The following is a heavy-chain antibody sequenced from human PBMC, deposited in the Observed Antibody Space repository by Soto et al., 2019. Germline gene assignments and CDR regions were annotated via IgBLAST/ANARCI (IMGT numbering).Heavy chain of an antibody. CDR3: AHSGPIATVAFDY. D-gene: IGHD6-13*01. CDR2: VSGSGGST. V-gene: IGHV3-23*01. J-gene: IGHJ4*02. CDR1: GFTFSSYA. Sequence: PGGSLRLSCAASGFTFSSYAMSWVRQAPGKGLEWISAVSGSGGSTYYADSVKGRFTISRDNSKDTAKNQVVLTMTNVHPEDTATYFCAHSGPIATVAFDYWGQGILVTVSS.